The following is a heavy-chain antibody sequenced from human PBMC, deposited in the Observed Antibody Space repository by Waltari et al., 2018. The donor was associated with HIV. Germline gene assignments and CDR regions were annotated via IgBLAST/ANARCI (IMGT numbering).Heavy chain of an antibody. CDR1: GGSFRGFY. CDR2: IDQSGAS. V-gene: IGHV4-34*02. Sequence: QVQLQQWGAGQVKPSETLSLTCLLSGGSFRGFYWTWVRPSPGKGLEWIGEIDQSGASRFNPSLKRRITISMDTSRSHFALKLSPVSPADTAVYYCARGPSLRAFRGNLYFNSSLDVWGQGTTVTVSS. D-gene: IGHD1-1*01. CDR3: ARGPSLRAFRGNLYFNSSLDV. J-gene: IGHJ6*02.